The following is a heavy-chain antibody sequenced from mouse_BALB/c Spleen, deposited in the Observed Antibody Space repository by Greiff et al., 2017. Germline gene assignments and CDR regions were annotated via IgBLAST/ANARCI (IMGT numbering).Heavy chain of an antibody. CDR3: ASYYYGSSAWFAY. CDR1: GDSITSGY. V-gene: IGHV3-8*02. Sequence: EVQLVESGPSLVKPSQTLSLTCSVTGDSITSGYWNWIRKFPGNKLEYMGYISYSGSTYYNPSLKSRISITRDTSKNQYYLQLNSVTTEDTATYYCASYYYGSSAWFAYWGQGTLVTVSA. J-gene: IGHJ3*01. CDR2: ISYSGST. D-gene: IGHD1-1*01.